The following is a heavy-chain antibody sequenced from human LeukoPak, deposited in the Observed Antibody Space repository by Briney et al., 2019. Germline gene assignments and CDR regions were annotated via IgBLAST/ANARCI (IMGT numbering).Heavy chain of an antibody. V-gene: IGHV4-39*01. CDR1: GGSISSSSYY. Sequence: SETLSLTCTVSGGSISSSSYYWGWIRQPPGKGLEWIGSIYYSGSTYYNPSLKSRVTISVDTSKNQFSLKLSSVTAADTAVYYCARPDVDTAMVSDVWGKGTTVTVSS. CDR3: ARPDVDTAMVSDV. D-gene: IGHD5-18*01. CDR2: IYYSGST. J-gene: IGHJ6*04.